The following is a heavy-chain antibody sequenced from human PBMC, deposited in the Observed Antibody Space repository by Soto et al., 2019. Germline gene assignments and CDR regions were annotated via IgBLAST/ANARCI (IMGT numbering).Heavy chain of an antibody. Sequence: SETLSLTCTVSGGSISSSSYYWGWIRQPPGKGLEWIGSIYYSGSTYYNPSLKSRVTISVDTSKNQFSVKLSSVTAADTAVYYCARQSYYDYIWGSRRFGDFFYPWGQGTLVTVSS. D-gene: IGHD3-16*02. CDR3: ARQSYYDYIWGSRRFGDFFYP. CDR1: GGSISSSSYY. V-gene: IGHV4-39*01. J-gene: IGHJ5*02. CDR2: IYYSGST.